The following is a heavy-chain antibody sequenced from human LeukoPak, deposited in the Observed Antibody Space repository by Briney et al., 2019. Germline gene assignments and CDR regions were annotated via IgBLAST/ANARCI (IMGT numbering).Heavy chain of an antibody. D-gene: IGHD2-15*01. CDR3: VRVGCSGGTCYESRGAFDI. V-gene: IGHV4-39*07. CDR1: GGSISSSNYY. Sequence: SETLSLTCTVSGGSISSSNYYWGWIRQPPGKGLEWIGNIYYSGTTYYNPSLKSRVTISLGTSKNQFSLKLNSVTAADTAVYYCVRVGCSGGTCYESRGAFDIWGQGTMVTVSS. CDR2: IYYSGTT. J-gene: IGHJ3*02.